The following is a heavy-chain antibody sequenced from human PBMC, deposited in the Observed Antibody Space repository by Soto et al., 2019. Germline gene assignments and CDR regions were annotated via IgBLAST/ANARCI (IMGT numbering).Heavy chain of an antibody. J-gene: IGHJ4*02. CDR2: ISSSGSTI. D-gene: IGHD2-2*01. CDR3: ARDRGYCNSTSCYEYFDY. V-gene: IGHV3-11*01. CDR1: GFIFSDYY. Sequence: QVQLVESGGGLVSPGGSLRLSCAASGFIFSDYYMSWIRQAPGKGLEWISYISSSGSTIYYAGSVKGRFTISRDNAKNSLFLEMNGLRAEDTAIYYCARDRGYCNSTSCYEYFDYWGQGTLVTVSS.